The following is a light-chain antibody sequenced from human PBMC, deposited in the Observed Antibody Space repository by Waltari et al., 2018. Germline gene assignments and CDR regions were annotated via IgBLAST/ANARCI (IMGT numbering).Light chain of an antibody. J-gene: IGKJ5*01. V-gene: IGKV4-1*01. Sequence: DIVMTQSPDSLAVSLGERATINCKSSQSVLYSSKNKNYLAWYQQKPGQPPKRLIYWASTRESGVPGRFSGSGSGTDFTLTISSLQAEDVAVYYCQQYYSTPLTFGQGTRLEIK. CDR1: QSVLYSSKNKNY. CDR2: WAS. CDR3: QQYYSTPLT.